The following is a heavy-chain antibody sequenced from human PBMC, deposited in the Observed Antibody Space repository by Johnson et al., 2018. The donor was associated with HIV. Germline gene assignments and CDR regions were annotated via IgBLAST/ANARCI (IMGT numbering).Heavy chain of an antibody. CDR2: IYSGGST. CDR1: GFTVSSNY. CDR3: ARDQGELRRTHAFDI. V-gene: IGHV3-53*02. D-gene: IGHD1-14*01. J-gene: IGHJ3*02. Sequence: VRLVETGGDLIQPGGSLRLSCAASGFTVSSNYMTWVRQAPGKGLEWVSVIYSGGSTYYADSVKGRFTISRDNSKNTLYLQMNSLRAEDTAVYYCARDQGELRRTHAFDIWGQGTMVTVSS.